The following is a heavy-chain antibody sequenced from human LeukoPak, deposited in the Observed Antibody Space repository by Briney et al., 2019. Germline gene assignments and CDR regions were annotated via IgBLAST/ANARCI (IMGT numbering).Heavy chain of an antibody. CDR2: INSSGRST. Sequence: PGGSLRLSCAASGFTFSSYAMSWVRQAPGKGLEWVSDINSSGRSTYYADSVQGRFTISRDNSKNTMYLQMNSLRAEDTAVYYCAKDHMAWLQRLFDYWGQGTLVTVSS. CDR3: AKDHMAWLQRLFDY. V-gene: IGHV3-23*01. CDR1: GFTFSSYA. J-gene: IGHJ4*02. D-gene: IGHD5-24*01.